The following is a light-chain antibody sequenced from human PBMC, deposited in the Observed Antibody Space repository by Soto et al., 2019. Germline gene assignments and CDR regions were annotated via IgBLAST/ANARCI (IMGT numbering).Light chain of an antibody. CDR1: SSDVGGYNY. V-gene: IGLV2-14*01. Sequence: QSVLTQPASVSGSPGQSITISCTGTSSDVGGYNYVSWYQQHPGKAPKLMIYEVSHRPSGVSNRFSGSKSGNTASLTISGLQGEDEADYYCSSYTSSSTVVFGGGTKVTVL. CDR2: EVS. CDR3: SSYTSSSTVV. J-gene: IGLJ2*01.